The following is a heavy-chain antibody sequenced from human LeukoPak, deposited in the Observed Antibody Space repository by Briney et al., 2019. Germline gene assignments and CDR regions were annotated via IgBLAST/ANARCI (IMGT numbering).Heavy chain of an antibody. CDR1: GYTFTSYD. D-gene: IGHD3-10*01. J-gene: IGHJ3*02. CDR3: ARRNGEYYGKDAFDI. V-gene: IGHV1-8*01. CDR2: MNPNSGNT. Sequence: ASVNVSCKASGYTFTSYDINWVRQATGQGLEWMGWMNPNSGNTGYAQKFQGRFPMTRNTSISTAYMELSSLRSEDTAVYYCARRNGEYYGKDAFDIWDQGTMVTVSS.